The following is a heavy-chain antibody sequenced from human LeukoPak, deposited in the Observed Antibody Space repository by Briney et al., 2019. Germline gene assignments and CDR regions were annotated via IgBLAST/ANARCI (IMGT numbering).Heavy chain of an antibody. CDR1: GFTFSSYA. CDR2: ISGSGGST. D-gene: IGHD6-19*01. V-gene: IGHV3-23*01. J-gene: IGHJ4*02. CDR3: AKEGAWGIAVAGTWGYYFDY. Sequence: GGSLRLSCAASGFTFSSYAMSWVRQAPGKGLEWVSAISGSGGSTYYADSVKGRFTIPRDNSKNTLYLQMNSLRAEGTAVYYCAKEGAWGIAVAGTWGYYFDYWGQGTLVTVSS.